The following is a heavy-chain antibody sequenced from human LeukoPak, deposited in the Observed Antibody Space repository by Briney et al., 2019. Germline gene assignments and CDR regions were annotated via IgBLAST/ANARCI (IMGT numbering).Heavy chain of an antibody. D-gene: IGHD4-11*01. J-gene: IGHJ4*02. CDR3: ARRHDYSNYPDY. Sequence: PGGSLRLSCAASGFTFSSYAMHWVRQAPGKGLEWVSSISSSSSYIYHADSVKGRFTISRDNAKNSLHLQMNSLRAEDTAVYYCARRHDYSNYPDYWGQGTLVTVSS. CDR2: ISSSSSYI. V-gene: IGHV3-21*01. CDR1: GFTFSSYA.